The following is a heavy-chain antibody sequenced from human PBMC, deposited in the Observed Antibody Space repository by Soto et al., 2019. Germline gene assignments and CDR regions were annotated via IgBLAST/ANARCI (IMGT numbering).Heavy chain of an antibody. D-gene: IGHD2-2*01. CDR2: INAGNGNT. J-gene: IGHJ6*03. Sequence: ASVKVSCKASGYTFTSYAMHWVRQAPGQRLEWMGWINAGNGNTKYSQKFQGRVTITRDTSASTAYMELSSLRSEDTAVYYCARGGTDCSSTSCPEWFFEINYYYYYMDVWGKGTTVTVSS. CDR3: ARGGTDCSSTSCPEWFFEINYYYYYMDV. CDR1: GYTFTSYA. V-gene: IGHV1-3*01.